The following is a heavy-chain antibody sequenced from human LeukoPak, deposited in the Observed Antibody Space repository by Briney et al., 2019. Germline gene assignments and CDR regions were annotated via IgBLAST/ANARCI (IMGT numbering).Heavy chain of an antibody. V-gene: IGHV3-66*01. CDR2: IYSGGNT. CDR3: ARKTDSGGQGDH. D-gene: IGHD3-22*01. J-gene: IGHJ4*02. Sequence: GGSLRLSCAASGFTFSSYAMSWVRQAPGKGLECVSVIYSGGNTYYTDSVKGRFTISRDNSKNTLYLQMNSLRAEDTAVYYCARKTDSGGQGDHWGPGTLVTVSS. CDR1: GFTFSSYA.